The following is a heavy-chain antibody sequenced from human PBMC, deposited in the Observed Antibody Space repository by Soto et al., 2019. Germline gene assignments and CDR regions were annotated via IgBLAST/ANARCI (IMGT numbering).Heavy chain of an antibody. CDR2: IRSKPYGGTT. CDR1: GIILGDYA. V-gene: IGHV3-49*03. D-gene: IGHD3-10*01. Sequence: GGSLRLACIASGIILGDYAVSWFREAPGKGLQWVGFIRSKPYGGTTEYAASVTGRFTISRDESKNIAYLQMNSLKTEDTAVYFCARAHIRGLIPNYYYHGLDVWGQGTTVTVSS. CDR3: ARAHIRGLIPNYYYHGLDV. J-gene: IGHJ6*02.